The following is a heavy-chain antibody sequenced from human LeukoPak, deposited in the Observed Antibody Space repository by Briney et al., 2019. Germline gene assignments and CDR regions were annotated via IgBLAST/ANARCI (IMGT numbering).Heavy chain of an antibody. CDR2: IKQDGSET. CDR1: GFLFSSYW. CDR3: AKGDSSVWHRD. V-gene: IGHV3-7*01. J-gene: IGHJ4*02. D-gene: IGHD6-19*01. Sequence: GGSLRLSCAGSGFLFSSYWMSWVRQAPGKGLEWVANIKQDGSETYYVDSVKGRFTISRDNAKNSLYLQMNSLRDEDTAVYYCAKGDSSVWHRDRGQGTLVTVSS.